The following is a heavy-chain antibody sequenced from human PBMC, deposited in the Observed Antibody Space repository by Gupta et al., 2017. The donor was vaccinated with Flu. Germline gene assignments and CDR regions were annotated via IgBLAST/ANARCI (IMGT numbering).Heavy chain of an antibody. CDR2: IIPILGIE. CDR3: ARDILATARRASDAFDI. D-gene: IGHD5-12*01. J-gene: IGHJ3*02. V-gene: IGHV1-69*08. CDR1: GGTFSNYT. Sequence: QVKLVQSGAEVKKPGSWGKVSCKASGGTFSNYTISWVRQAPGQGLEWMGRIIPILGIENSDKKILGRVTITAEKSTRTAYTEMSSLRSEETAVDYCARDILATARRASDAFDIGGQGTMVTVSS.